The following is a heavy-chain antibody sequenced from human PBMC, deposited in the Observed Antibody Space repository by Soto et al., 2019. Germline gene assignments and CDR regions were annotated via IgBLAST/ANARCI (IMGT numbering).Heavy chain of an antibody. J-gene: IGHJ5*02. CDR3: AKPQGPDYGDYEGDWFEP. CDR2: ISGSGGST. V-gene: IGHV3-23*01. D-gene: IGHD4-17*01. CDR1: GLTFSSYA. Sequence: GSLRLSWAAAGLTFSSYAMSWVRPAPGKGLEWVSAISGSGGSTYYADSVKGRFTISRDNSKNTLYLQMNSLRAEDTAVYYCAKPQGPDYGDYEGDWFEPWGQGTLVTVSS.